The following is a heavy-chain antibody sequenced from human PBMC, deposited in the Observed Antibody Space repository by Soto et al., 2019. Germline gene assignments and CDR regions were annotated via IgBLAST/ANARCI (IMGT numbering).Heavy chain of an antibody. Sequence: SETLSLTCTVSGGSISSGGYYWNWIRQHPGKGLEWIGYIYYSGSTYYNPSLKSRVTISVDTSKNQFSLKLSSVTAADTAVYYCARVPLLEPSIDYWGQGTLVTVSS. J-gene: IGHJ4*02. CDR3: ARVPLLEPSIDY. CDR2: IYYSGST. V-gene: IGHV4-31*03. CDR1: GGSISSGGYY. D-gene: IGHD1-1*01.